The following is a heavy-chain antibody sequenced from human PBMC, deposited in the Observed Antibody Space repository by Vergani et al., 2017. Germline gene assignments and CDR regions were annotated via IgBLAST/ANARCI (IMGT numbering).Heavy chain of an antibody. CDR3: ARHSTLEWLVKVGWIDP. D-gene: IGHD6-19*01. CDR2: IYYSGST. J-gene: IGHJ5*02. V-gene: IGHV4-39*01. Sequence: QLQLQESGPGLVKPSATLSLTCSVSGASIRSSNYYWCWIRQPPGKGLDWIAIIYYSGSTYYNPSLKSRVTISVDTSKNQFSLKLSSVTAADTAVYFCARHSTLEWLVKVGWIDPWGQGILVTVSS. CDR1: GASIRSSNYY.